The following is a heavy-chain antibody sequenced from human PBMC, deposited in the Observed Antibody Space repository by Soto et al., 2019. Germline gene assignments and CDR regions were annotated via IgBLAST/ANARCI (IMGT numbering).Heavy chain of an antibody. CDR2: IRDKTYSYTT. CDR1: GFTFRDYF. V-gene: IGHV3-72*01. J-gene: IGHJ4*02. Sequence: EVQLVESGGDLVQPGGSLRLSCAASGFTFRDYFMDWVRQAPGKGLEWVGRIRDKTYSYTTEYAASVTGRFIISRDDSKNSVYLQMNSLKTEDTAVYYCASIRGVVGYWGQGTLVTVSS. CDR3: ASIRGVVGY. D-gene: IGHD3-10*01.